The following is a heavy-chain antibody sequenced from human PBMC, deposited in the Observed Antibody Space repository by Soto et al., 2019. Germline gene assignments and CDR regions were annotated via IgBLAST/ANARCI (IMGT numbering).Heavy chain of an antibody. CDR3: AHPRGYGVFDAYDI. V-gene: IGHV3-23*01. J-gene: IGHJ3*02. CDR2: LTPSGGET. Sequence: EAQLLESGGGLVRPGGSLRLSCVASGFTFSTYAMSWVRQAPGKGLEWVSALTPSGGETFYADSVKGRFTISRDNSMNALYLQMNSLRIEDTAVCFCAHPRGYGVFDAYDIWGQGTMVTVSS. CDR1: GFTFSTYA. D-gene: IGHD4-17*01.